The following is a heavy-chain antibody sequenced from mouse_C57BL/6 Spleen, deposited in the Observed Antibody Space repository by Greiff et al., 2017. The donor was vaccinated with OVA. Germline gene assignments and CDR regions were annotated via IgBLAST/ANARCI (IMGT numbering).Heavy chain of an antibody. V-gene: IGHV3-6*01. CDR3: ARYGDYDGPWFAY. Sequence: EVKLMESGPGLVKPSQSLSLTCSVTGYSITSGYYWNWIRQFPGNKLEWMGYISYDGSNNYNPSLNNRISITRDTSKNQFFLKLNSVTTEDTATYYCARYGDYDGPWFAYWGQGTLVTVSA. CDR2: ISYDGSN. D-gene: IGHD2-4*01. J-gene: IGHJ3*01. CDR1: GYSITSGYY.